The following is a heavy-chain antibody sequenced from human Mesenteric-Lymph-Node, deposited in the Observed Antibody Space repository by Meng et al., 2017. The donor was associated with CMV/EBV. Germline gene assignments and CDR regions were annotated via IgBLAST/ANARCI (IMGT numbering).Heavy chain of an antibody. Sequence: ASVKVSCKASGYTFFNNDITWVRQAPGQGLEWMGWISTYNGNTNYAQKLQGRVTMTTDTSTSTAYIEVRSLRSDDTAVYYCARHGAIGYGMDVWGQGTTVTVSS. J-gene: IGHJ6*02. V-gene: IGHV1-18*01. D-gene: IGHD3-16*01. CDR2: ISTYNGNT. CDR1: GYTFFNND. CDR3: ARHGAIGYGMDV.